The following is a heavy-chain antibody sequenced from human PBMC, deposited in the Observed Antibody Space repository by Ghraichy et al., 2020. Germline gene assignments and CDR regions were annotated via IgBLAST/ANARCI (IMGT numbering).Heavy chain of an antibody. D-gene: IGHD2-15*01. V-gene: IGHV3-9*01. Sequence: GGSLRLSCVGSGFTFDDYGMHWVRQAPGKGLEWVSGISWNSDGIAYADSVRGRFAISRDNAKKSLYLQMNSLRPEDTALSYCAKGFAGWSTGWFDPWGQGTQVPGAS. J-gene: IGHJ5*02. CDR3: AKGFAGWSTGWFDP. CDR1: GFTFDDYG. CDR2: ISWNSDGI.